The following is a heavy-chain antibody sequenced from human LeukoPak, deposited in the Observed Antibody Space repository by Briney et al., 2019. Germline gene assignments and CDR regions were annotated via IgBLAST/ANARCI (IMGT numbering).Heavy chain of an antibody. CDR2: IRYDGSNK. CDR1: GFTFSSYG. J-gene: IGHJ4*02. CDR3: AKEDIVATKVPRGYFDY. Sequence: GGSLRLSCAASGFTFSSYGMHWVRQAPGKGLEWVAFIRYDGSNKYYADSVKGRFTISRDNSKNTLYLQMNSLRAEDTAVYYCAKEDIVATKVPRGYFDYWGQGTLVTVSS. D-gene: IGHD5-12*01. V-gene: IGHV3-30*02.